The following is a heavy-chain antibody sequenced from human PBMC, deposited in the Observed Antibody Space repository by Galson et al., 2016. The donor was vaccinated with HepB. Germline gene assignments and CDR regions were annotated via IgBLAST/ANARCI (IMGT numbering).Heavy chain of an antibody. J-gene: IGHJ4*02. D-gene: IGHD3-22*01. V-gene: IGHV3-7*01. Sequence: SLRLSCAASGFTFSSYWMSWVRQAPGKGLEWVANIKQDGSEKYYVDSVKGRFTISRDNAKNSLFLQMNSLRAEDTAVYYCARGSRRKPDSSSQGGLLDYWGQGTLVTVSS. CDR2: IKQDGSEK. CDR1: GFTFSSYW. CDR3: ARGSRRKPDSSSQGGLLDY.